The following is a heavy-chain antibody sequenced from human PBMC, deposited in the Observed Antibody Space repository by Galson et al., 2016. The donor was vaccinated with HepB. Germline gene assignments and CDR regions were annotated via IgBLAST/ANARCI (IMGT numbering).Heavy chain of an antibody. CDR1: GFTFRSYA. V-gene: IGHV3-30*04. CDR3: ASFPIAATPIDF. J-gene: IGHJ3*01. CDR2: ISYDGRKK. D-gene: IGHD2-15*01. Sequence: SLRLSCAASGFTFRSYAMHWVRQAPGKGLEWMAVISYDGRKKYYADSVKGRFTISRDNSKNTLYLLMNSLRSEDTAVYYCASFPIAATPIDFWGQGTIVTVSS.